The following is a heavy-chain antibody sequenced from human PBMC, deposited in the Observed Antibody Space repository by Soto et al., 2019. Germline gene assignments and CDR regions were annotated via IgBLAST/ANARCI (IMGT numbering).Heavy chain of an antibody. Sequence: SEIVSLTCAVYGGSFSGYYWSWIRQPPGKGLEWIGEINHSGSTNYHPSLKSRVTISVDTSKNQFSLKLSSVTAADTAVYYCARGGQYNFWSGQNFYYYYMDVWGKGTTVTVS. CDR3: ARGGQYNFWSGQNFYYYYMDV. D-gene: IGHD3-3*01. J-gene: IGHJ6*03. CDR1: GGSFSGYY. V-gene: IGHV4-34*01. CDR2: INHSGST.